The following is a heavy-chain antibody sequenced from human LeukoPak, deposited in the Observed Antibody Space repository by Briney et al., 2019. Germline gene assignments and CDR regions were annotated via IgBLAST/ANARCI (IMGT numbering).Heavy chain of an antibody. CDR2: ISSSGSTI. CDR1: GFTFSSYS. CDR3: ARAFQELPQLYYYYYMDV. Sequence: PGGSLRLSCAASGFTFSSYSMNWVRQAPGKGLEWVSYISSSGSTIYYADSGKGRFTISIDNAKNSLYLQMNSLRAEDTAVYYCARAFQELPQLYYYYYMDVWGKGTTVTVSS. D-gene: IGHD6-13*01. J-gene: IGHJ6*03. V-gene: IGHV3-48*04.